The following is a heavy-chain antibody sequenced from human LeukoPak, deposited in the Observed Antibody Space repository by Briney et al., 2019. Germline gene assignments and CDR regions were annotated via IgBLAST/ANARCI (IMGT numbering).Heavy chain of an antibody. Sequence: ASVKDSCKVSGYTLTELSMHWGRQAPGEGVEWMGGFDPEDGETIYAQKFQGRVTMTEDTSTDTAYMELSSLRSDDTAVYYCASKREQWLVPRSPGSFDYWGQGTLVTVSS. V-gene: IGHV1-24*01. J-gene: IGHJ4*02. CDR3: ASKREQWLVPRSPGSFDY. CDR1: GYTLTELS. D-gene: IGHD6-19*01. CDR2: FDPEDGET.